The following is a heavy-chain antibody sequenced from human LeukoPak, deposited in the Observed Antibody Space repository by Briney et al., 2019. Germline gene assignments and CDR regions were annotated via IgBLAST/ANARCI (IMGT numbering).Heavy chain of an antibody. CDR2: ISSSSSTI. V-gene: IGHV3-48*01. Sequence: GGSLRLSCAASVFTFSSYSMNWVRQAPGKGLEWVSYISSSSSTIYYADSVKGRFTISRDNAKNSLYLQMNSLRAEDTAVYYCARGRGYGDVKGIIDYWGQGTLVTVSS. CDR1: VFTFSSYS. CDR3: ARGRGYGDVKGIIDY. D-gene: IGHD4-17*01. J-gene: IGHJ4*02.